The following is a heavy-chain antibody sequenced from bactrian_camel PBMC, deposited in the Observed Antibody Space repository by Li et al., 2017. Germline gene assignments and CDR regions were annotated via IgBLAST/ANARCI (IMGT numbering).Heavy chain of an antibody. V-gene: IGHV3S1*01. CDR3: AADPSGGSWPRYEYNF. CDR1: GYNVRRNC. CDR2: IDNGGRTT. J-gene: IGHJ4*01. Sequence: HVQLVESGGASVQVGGSLRLSCEVSGYNVRRNCIGWLRQVAGKEREEVALIDNGGRTTYYADFVGGRFTVSLDNAKNTVYLQMTNLKPEDTAMYYCAADPSGGSWPRYEYNFWGQGTQVTVS. D-gene: IGHD6*01.